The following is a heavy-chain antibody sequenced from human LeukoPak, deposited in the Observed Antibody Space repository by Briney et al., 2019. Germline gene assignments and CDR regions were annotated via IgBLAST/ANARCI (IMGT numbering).Heavy chain of an antibody. V-gene: IGHV3-23*01. CDR3: AKGGIAAAGFDP. CDR1: GFTFTSYA. CDR2: ISTSGGDT. J-gene: IGHJ5*01. Sequence: PGGSLRLSCAASGFTFTSYAMAWVRQAPGKGLEWVSSISTSGGDTLYADSVKGRFTISQDNSKNTLYLQMNSLRAEDTAVYYCAKGGIAAAGFDPWGQGTLVTVSS. D-gene: IGHD6-13*01.